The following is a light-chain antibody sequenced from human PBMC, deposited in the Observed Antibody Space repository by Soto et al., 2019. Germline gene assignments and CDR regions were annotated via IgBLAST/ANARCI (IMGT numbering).Light chain of an antibody. V-gene: IGKV1-6*01. J-gene: IGKJ1*01. CDR3: LQDHNYPRT. Sequence: AIPMTQSPSSLSASVGDRVTITCRASQDIRNELGWYQQKPGKAPKALIYGVSNLQSGVPSRFSGSGSGTDFTLTISSLQPEDFAVYYCLQDHNYPRTFGQGTMLEIK. CDR2: GVS. CDR1: QDIRNE.